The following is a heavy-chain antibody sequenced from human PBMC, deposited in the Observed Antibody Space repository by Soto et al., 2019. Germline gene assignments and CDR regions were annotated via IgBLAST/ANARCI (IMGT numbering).Heavy chain of an antibody. CDR1: GGSISSGGYY. CDR3: ARVTSRLELHDRHFDY. CDR2: IYYSGST. Sequence: QVQLQESGPGLVKPSQTLSLTCTVSGGSISSGGYYWSWIRQHPGKGLEWIGYIYYSGSTYYNPSLKSRVTISVDTSKNQFSLKLSSVTAADTAVYYCARVTSRLELHDRHFDYWGQGTLVTVSS. D-gene: IGHD1-7*01. V-gene: IGHV4-31*03. J-gene: IGHJ4*02.